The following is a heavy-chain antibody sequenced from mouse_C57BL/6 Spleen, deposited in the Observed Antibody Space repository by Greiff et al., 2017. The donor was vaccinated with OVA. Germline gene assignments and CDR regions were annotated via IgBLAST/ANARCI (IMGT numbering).Heavy chain of an antibody. D-gene: IGHD1-1*01. Sequence: VQLQQSGAELVKPGASVKISCKASGYAFSSYWMNWVKQRPGKGLEWIGQIYPGDGDTNYNGKFKGKATLTADKSSSTAYMQLSSLTSEDSAVYCCARGGDYYGSSYRFAYWGQGTLVTVAA. V-gene: IGHV1-80*01. CDR2: IYPGDGDT. J-gene: IGHJ3*01. CDR3: ARGGDYYGSSYRFAY. CDR1: GYAFSSYW.